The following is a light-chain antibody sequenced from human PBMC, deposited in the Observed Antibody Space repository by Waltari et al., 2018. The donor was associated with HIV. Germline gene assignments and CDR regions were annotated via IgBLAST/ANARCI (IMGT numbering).Light chain of an antibody. V-gene: IGKV3-15*01. CDR3: QQYNSWPRT. Sequence: EIEMPQSPATLSVSQGERATLSCRASQSVSSNLAWYQQKFGQAPRLLIYDASTRATGIPARFSGSGSRTEFTLTISSLQSEDFAAYYCQQYNSWPRTFGQGTKVEIK. CDR2: DAS. J-gene: IGKJ1*01. CDR1: QSVSSN.